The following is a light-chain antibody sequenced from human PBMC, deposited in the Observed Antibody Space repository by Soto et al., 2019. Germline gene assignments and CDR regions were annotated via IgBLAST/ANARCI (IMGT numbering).Light chain of an antibody. CDR3: SSYTSSSTLAYV. J-gene: IGLJ1*01. Sequence: QAALTQPASVSASPGQSITISCTGTSSDVGASNYVSWYQQHPGKAPKLIIYEVNNRPSGVSNRFSGSKSGSTASLTISGLQAEDDADYYCSSYTSSSTLAYVFGTGTKLTVL. V-gene: IGLV2-14*01. CDR1: SSDVGASNY. CDR2: EVN.